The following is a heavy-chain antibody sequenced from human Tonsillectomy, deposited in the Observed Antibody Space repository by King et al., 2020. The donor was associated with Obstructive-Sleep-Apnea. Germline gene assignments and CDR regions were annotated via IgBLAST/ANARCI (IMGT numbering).Heavy chain of an antibody. V-gene: IGHV4-39*07. Sequence: QLQESGPGLVKPSETLSLTCTVSGASISSSSYYWGWIRQPPGKGLEWIGNIFYSGRTYYNPSLKSRVTISVDTSKSQFSLRLSSVTAADTAVYYCARERATGTNWFDPWGQGTLVTVSS. CDR2: IFYSGRT. CDR3: ARERATGTNWFDP. D-gene: IGHD2-8*02. J-gene: IGHJ5*02. CDR1: GASISSSSYY.